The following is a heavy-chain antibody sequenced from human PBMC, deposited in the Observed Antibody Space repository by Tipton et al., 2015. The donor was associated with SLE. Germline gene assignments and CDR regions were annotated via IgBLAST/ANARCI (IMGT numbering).Heavy chain of an antibody. V-gene: IGHV4-59*01. CDR1: GGSISSYY. CDR3: ARGRYYFDY. CDR2: VHYSGNT. J-gene: IGHJ4*02. Sequence: TLSLTCTVSGGSISSYYWSWIRQPPGKGLEYIGYVHYSGNTNYNPSLRSRVTISADTSRNQLSLRLTSVTAADTAVYYCARGRYYFDYWGQGTLVTVSS.